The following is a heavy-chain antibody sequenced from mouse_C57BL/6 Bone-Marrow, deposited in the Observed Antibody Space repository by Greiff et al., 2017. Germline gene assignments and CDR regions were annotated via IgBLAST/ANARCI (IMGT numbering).Heavy chain of an antibody. CDR3: AHLPFYYGRSDFAY. CDR2: IWTGGGT. V-gene: IGHV2-9-1*01. J-gene: IGHJ2*01. CDR1: GFSLTSYA. Sequence: QVQLQQSGPGLVAPSQSLSITCTVSGFSLTSYAISWVRQPPGKGLEWLGVIWTGGGTNYNSALKSRLSISKDNYKSQVFLKMNSLQTDDTSRFYCAHLPFYYGRSDFAYWGQGTPLTVSS. D-gene: IGHD1-1*01.